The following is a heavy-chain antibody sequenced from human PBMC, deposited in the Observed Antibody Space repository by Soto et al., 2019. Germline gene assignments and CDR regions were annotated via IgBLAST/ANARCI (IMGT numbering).Heavy chain of an antibody. J-gene: IGHJ2*01. CDR1: EFTFSDYI. CDR2: ITNTGDNT. Sequence: GGSLRLSCAASEFTFSDYIMNRVRQAPGKGLEWVSYITNTGDNTYYADSVKGRFTISRDNADNSLYLQMNSLRAEDTAIYYCARDSVVVSFRPRSFDLWGRGTQVTVSS. D-gene: IGHD3-22*01. CDR3: ARDSVVVSFRPRSFDL. V-gene: IGHV3-11*04.